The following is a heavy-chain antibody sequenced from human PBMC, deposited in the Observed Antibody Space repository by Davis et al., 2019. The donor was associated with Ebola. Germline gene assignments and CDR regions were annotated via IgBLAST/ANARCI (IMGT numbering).Heavy chain of an antibody. CDR2: IYYSGST. CDR1: GGSFSGYY. Sequence: PSETLSLTCAVYGGSFSGYYWGWIRQPPGKGLEWIGSIYYSGSTYYNPSLKSRVTISVDTSKNQFSLKLSSVTAADTAVYYCARGTNPDYGDYYHAFDIWGQGTMVTVSS. CDR3: ARGTNPDYGDYYHAFDI. J-gene: IGHJ3*02. V-gene: IGHV4-34*01. D-gene: IGHD4-17*01.